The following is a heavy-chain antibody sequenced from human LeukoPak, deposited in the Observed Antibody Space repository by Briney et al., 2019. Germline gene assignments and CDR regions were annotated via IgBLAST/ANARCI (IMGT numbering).Heavy chain of an antibody. D-gene: IGHD2-15*01. Sequence: SETLSLTCTVSGGSISSYYWSWIRQPAGKGLEWIGRIYTSGSTNYNPSLKSRVTMSVDTSKNQFPLKLSSVTAADTAVYYCARAPGLGGYYYYGMDVWGQGTTVTVSS. CDR1: GGSISSYY. V-gene: IGHV4-4*07. CDR2: IYTSGST. J-gene: IGHJ6*02. CDR3: ARAPGLGGYYYYGMDV.